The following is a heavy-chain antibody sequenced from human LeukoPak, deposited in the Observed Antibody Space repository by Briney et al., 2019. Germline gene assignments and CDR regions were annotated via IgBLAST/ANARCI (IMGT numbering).Heavy chain of an antibody. CDR3: AKTNGDYDYVWGSYRFFWFDP. D-gene: IGHD3-16*02. CDR1: GGTFSTYG. V-gene: IGHV1-69*15. J-gene: IGHJ5*02. Sequence: SVKVSCKASGGTFSTYGINWVRQAPGQGLEWMGKIIPIFGTANYAQKFQGRVTITADESTSTAYMELSSLRSEDTAVYYCAKTNGDYDYVWGSYRFFWFDPWGQGTLVTVSS. CDR2: IIPIFGTA.